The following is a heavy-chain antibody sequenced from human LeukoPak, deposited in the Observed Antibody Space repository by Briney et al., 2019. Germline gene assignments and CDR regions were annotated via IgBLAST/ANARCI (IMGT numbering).Heavy chain of an antibody. V-gene: IGHV1-18*04. CDR2: INAKSGGT. CDR1: GYSFTGHT. Sequence: ASVKVSCKASGYSFTGHTLSAYYFQWVRQAPGQGLEWMGWINAKSGGTKYAEKLQGRVTMTTDTSTSTAYMELRSLRSDDTAVYYCARDLTSDYGGYPLDYWGQGTLVTVSS. J-gene: IGHJ4*02. CDR3: ARDLTSDYGGYPLDY. D-gene: IGHD4-23*01.